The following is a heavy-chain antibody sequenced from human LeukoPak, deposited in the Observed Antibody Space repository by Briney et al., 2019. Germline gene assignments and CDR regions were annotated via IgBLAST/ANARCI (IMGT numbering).Heavy chain of an antibody. CDR1: GGSISSSSYY. CDR2: IYYSGST. J-gene: IGHJ5*02. V-gene: IGHV4-39*01. CDR3: ARHSYYDSSGYYYPNWFDP. D-gene: IGHD3-22*01. Sequence: SETLSLTCTVSGGSISSSSYYWGWIRQPPGKGLEWIGSIYYSGSTYYNPSLKSRVTISVDTSKNQFSLKLSSVTAADTAVYYCARHSYYDSSGYYYPNWFDPWGPGTLVTVSS.